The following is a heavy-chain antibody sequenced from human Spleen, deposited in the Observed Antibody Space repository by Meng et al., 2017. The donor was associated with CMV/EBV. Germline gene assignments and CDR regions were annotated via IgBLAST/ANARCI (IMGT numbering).Heavy chain of an antibody. CDR2: IYYSGST. CDR3: ARLLTTIFGVATYFDY. V-gene: IGHV4-59*01. J-gene: IGHJ4*02. D-gene: IGHD3-3*01. Sequence: ESLKISCTVSGGSISSYYWSWIRQPPGKGLEWIGYIYYSGSTNYNPSLKSRVTISVDTSKNQFSLKLSSVTAADTAVYYCARLLTTIFGVATYFDYWGQGTLVTVSS. CDR1: GGSISSYY.